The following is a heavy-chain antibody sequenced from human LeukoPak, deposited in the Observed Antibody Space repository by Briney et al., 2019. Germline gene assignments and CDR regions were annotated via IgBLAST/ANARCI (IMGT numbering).Heavy chain of an antibody. V-gene: IGHV3-48*01. J-gene: IGHJ4*02. CDR2: ISSSSSTV. Sequence: GGSLRLSCAASGFTFSSYSMNWVRQAPGKGLEWVSYISSSSSTVYYADSVKGRFTISRDNAKNSLYLQMNSLRAEDTAVYYCARGVGAVLRGFDYWGQGTLVTVSS. D-gene: IGHD1-26*01. CDR1: GFTFSSYS. CDR3: ARGVGAVLRGFDY.